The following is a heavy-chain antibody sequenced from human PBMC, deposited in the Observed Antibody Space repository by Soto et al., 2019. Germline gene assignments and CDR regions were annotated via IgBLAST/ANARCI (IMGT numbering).Heavy chain of an antibody. V-gene: IGHV4-4*02. CDR3: ARDERITIFGVVIDTYGMDV. CDR2: IYHSGST. J-gene: IGHJ6*02. Sequence: SETLSLTCAVSGGSISSSNWWSWVRQPPGKGLEWIGEIYHSGSTNYNPSLKSRVTISVDKSKNQFSLKLSSVTAADTAVYYCARDERITIFGVVIDTYGMDVWGQGTRVTVYS. D-gene: IGHD3-3*01. CDR1: GGSISSSNW.